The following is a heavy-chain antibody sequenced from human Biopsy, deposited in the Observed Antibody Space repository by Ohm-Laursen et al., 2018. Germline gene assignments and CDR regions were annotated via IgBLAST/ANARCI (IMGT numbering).Heavy chain of an antibody. CDR3: ARDPIVGSKADGMDV. Sequence: SLRLSCTASGFTFSVYAMHWVRQAPGKGLEWVAIIWYDGSSEYYADSVKGRFTITRDNSRNTVYLQMSSLRAEDTAIYYCARDPIVGSKADGMDVWGQGTTVTVSS. V-gene: IGHV3-33*01. CDR2: IWYDGSSE. CDR1: GFTFSVYA. J-gene: IGHJ6*02. D-gene: IGHD1-26*01.